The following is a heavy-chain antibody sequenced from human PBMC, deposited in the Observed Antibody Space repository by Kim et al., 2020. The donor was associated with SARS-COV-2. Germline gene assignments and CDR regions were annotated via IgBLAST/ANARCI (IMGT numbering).Heavy chain of an antibody. V-gene: IGHV1-69*13. CDR3: ARAGYYDILTGYPRLDAFDI. CDR1: GGTFSSYA. CDR2: IIPIFGTA. Sequence: SVKVSCKASGGTFSSYAISWVRQAPGQGLEWMGGIIPIFGTANYAQKFQGRVTITADESTSTAYMELSSLRSEDTAVYYCARAGYYDILTGYPRLDAFDIWGQGTMVTVSS. J-gene: IGHJ3*02. D-gene: IGHD3-9*01.